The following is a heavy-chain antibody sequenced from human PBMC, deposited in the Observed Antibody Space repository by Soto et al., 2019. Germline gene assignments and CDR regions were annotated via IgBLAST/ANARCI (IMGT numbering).Heavy chain of an antibody. CDR3: ARVAVDHYYGDFEY. Sequence: EVQLVESGGGLVRPGGSLRLSCAASGFNFNNFEMSWVRQAPGKGLEWISYIGRRGDTIYYADSVKGRFTISRDNAKKSLYLQMTSLRAADTAVYYCARVAVDHYYGDFEYWGQGTLVTVSS. V-gene: IGHV3-48*03. D-gene: IGHD1-26*01. J-gene: IGHJ4*02. CDR2: IGRRGDTI. CDR1: GFNFNNFE.